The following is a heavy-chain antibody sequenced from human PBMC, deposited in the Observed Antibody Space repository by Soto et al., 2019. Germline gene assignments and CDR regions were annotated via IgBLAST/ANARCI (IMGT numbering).Heavy chain of an antibody. CDR3: SRERWHGSGKFLAY. Sequence: GGSLRLSCSASGFTFISDAIHWVLQAPGKGLEGLAVIRYDGSQEFYADSVKGRFTISRDNSKDTVYLHINSLRVVDTAMYFCSRERWHGSGKFLAYWGQGSLVTVSA. CDR2: IRYDGSQE. V-gene: IGHV3-33*08. J-gene: IGHJ4*02. CDR1: GFTFISDA. D-gene: IGHD3-10*01.